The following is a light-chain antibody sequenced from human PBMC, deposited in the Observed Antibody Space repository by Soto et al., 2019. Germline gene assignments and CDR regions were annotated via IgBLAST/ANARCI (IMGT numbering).Light chain of an antibody. CDR1: QSVTSN. CDR2: GAS. J-gene: IGKJ4*01. CDR3: QQYNNWSLT. Sequence: EIVMTQSPATLSVSPGERATLSCKASQSVTSNLAWYQQKPGKPLRRLIYGASTRATGIPARFSGSGSGTEFTLTISSLQSEDFAVYYCQQYNNWSLTFGGGTKVDIK. V-gene: IGKV3-15*01.